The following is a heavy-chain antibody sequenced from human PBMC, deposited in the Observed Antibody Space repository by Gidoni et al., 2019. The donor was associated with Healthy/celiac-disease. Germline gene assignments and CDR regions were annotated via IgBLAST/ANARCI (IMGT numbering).Heavy chain of an antibody. V-gene: IGHV4-39*01. CDR1: GGSISSSSYY. J-gene: IGHJ4*02. CDR2: IYYSGST. CDR3: ARHGGSYSGWLVGY. Sequence: QLQLQESGPGLVTPSETLSLTCTVSGGSISSSSYYWGWIRQPPGKGLEWIGSIYYSGSTYYNPSLKSRVTISVDTSKNQFSLRLSSVTAADTAVYYCARHGGSYSGWLVGYWGQGTLVTVSS. D-gene: IGHD1-26*01.